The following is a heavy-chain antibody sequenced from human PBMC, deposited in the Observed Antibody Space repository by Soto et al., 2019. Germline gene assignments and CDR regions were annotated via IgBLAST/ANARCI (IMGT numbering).Heavy chain of an antibody. Sequence: QMQMQESGPRLVKPSETLSLTCTVSGASITDSYWSWIRQPPEKGLEWIGYIYFSGIANYNPSLKSRATISRDTSKNEFSLKLTSVTAADTAISYCARGDSDLAVSEAAYWGQGTLVTVSS. J-gene: IGHJ1*01. CDR2: IYFSGIA. V-gene: IGHV4-59*01. CDR1: GASITDSY. CDR3: ARGDSDLAVSEAAY. D-gene: IGHD2-15*01.